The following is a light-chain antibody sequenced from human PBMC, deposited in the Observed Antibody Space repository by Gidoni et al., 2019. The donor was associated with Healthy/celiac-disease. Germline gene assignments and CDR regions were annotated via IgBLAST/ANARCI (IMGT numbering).Light chain of an antibody. Sequence: EIVLTQSPATLSLSPGERATLSRRASQRVSSYVAWYQQKPGQAPRLLIYDASNRATGIPARFSGSGSGTDFTLTISSLEPEDFAVYYCQQRGNWPPFTFXQXTKLEIK. V-gene: IGKV3-11*01. CDR2: DAS. J-gene: IGKJ2*01. CDR1: QRVSSY. CDR3: QQRGNWPPFT.